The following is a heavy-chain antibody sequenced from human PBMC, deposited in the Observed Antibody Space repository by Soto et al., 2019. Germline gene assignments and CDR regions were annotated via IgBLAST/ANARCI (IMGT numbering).Heavy chain of an antibody. J-gene: IGHJ6*02. CDR2: IYHSGST. CDR3: ARVVGGYYYGMDV. Sequence: QVQLQESGPGLVKPSGTLSLTCAVSGGSISSSNWWSWVRQPPGKGLEWIGEIYHSGSTNYNPSPKSRVTISVDKSKTQFPLKRSSVTAADTAVYYCARVVGGYYYGMDVWGQGTTVTVSS. D-gene: IGHD2-2*01. V-gene: IGHV4-4*02. CDR1: GGSISSSNW.